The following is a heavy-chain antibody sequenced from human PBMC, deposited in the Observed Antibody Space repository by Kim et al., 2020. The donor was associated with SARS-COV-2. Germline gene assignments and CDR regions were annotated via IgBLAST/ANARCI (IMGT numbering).Heavy chain of an antibody. V-gene: IGHV3-74*03. CDR3: ARSSETRTTGALDP. J-gene: IGHJ5*02. Sequence: YAGSLKGRLPISRDNAKNTVYLQMNSLRAEDTATYYCARSSETRTTGALDPWGQGTLVTVSS. D-gene: IGHD1-1*01.